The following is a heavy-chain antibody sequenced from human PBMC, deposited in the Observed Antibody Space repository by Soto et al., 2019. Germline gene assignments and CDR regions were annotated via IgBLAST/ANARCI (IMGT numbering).Heavy chain of an antibody. CDR1: GFTFSSYG. J-gene: IGHJ4*02. Sequence: GGSLRLSCAASGFTFSSYGMHWVRQAPGKGLEWVAVISYDGSNKYYADSVKGRFTITRDNSKNTLLMQMNSLRAEETAVYYGAKERIAAAGDPPGLDYWGQGTLVTVSS. CDR3: AKERIAAAGDPPGLDY. V-gene: IGHV3-30*18. CDR2: ISYDGSNK. D-gene: IGHD6-13*01.